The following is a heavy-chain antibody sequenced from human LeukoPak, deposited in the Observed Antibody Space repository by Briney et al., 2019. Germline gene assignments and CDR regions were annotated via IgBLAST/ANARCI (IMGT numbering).Heavy chain of an antibody. CDR1: GYTFTSYG. CDR3: ARVPCHSSSWYPKNYYYYYYMDV. Sequence: GASVKVSCKASGYTFTSYGISWVRQAPGQGLEWMGWISAYNGNTNYAQKFQGRVTMTRNTSISTAYMELSSLRSEDTAVYYCARVPCHSSSWYPKNYYYYYYMDVWGKGTTVTVSS. J-gene: IGHJ6*03. CDR2: ISAYNGNT. V-gene: IGHV1-18*01. D-gene: IGHD6-13*01.